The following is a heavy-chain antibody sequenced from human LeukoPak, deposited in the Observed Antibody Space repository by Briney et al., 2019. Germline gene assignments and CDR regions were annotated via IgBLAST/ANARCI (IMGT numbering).Heavy chain of an antibody. D-gene: IGHD5-18*01. J-gene: IGHJ6*02. CDR3: ARGDTRHESGYYGMDV. CDR2: IIPIFGTA. V-gene: IGHV1-69*13. Sequence: SVKVSCKASGYTFTSYGISWVRQAPGQGLEWMGGIIPIFGTANYAQKFQGRVTITADESTSTAYMELSSLRSEDTAVYYCARGDTRHESGYYGMDVWGQGTTVTVSS. CDR1: GYTFTSYG.